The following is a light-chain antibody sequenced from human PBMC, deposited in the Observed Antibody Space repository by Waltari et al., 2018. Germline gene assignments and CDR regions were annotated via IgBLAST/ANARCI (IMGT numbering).Light chain of an antibody. CDR1: KLDKKF. V-gene: IGLV3-1*01. CDR3: QAWDVAIVV. CDR2: KDV. J-gene: IGLJ2*01. Sequence: YELSQSNSVSVSPGPTATITYSGDKLDKKFVDWYQQRPCKPPLMVIYKDVDRPSGIPEILSGTNSGNTATLTISGTQVMDEADYYCQAWDVAIVVFGGGTKLTVL.